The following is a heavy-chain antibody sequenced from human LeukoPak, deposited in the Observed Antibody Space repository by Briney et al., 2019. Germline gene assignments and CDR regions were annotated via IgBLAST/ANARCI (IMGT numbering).Heavy chain of an antibody. CDR3: ARADDSSGYYPCY. V-gene: IGHV1-69*04. D-gene: IGHD3-22*01. Sequence: WASVKVSCKASGGTFISHAISWVRQAPGQGLEWMGRIIPAIGLGNNAPKFQGRVTVTADKSTNTVFMELNSLTSEDTAIYYCARADDSSGYYPCYWGQGTLVTVSS. CDR2: IIPAIGLG. CDR1: GGTFISHA. J-gene: IGHJ4*02.